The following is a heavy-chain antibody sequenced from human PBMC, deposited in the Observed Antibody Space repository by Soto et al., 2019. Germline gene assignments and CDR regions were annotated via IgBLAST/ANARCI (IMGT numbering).Heavy chain of an antibody. CDR3: AHSVRMVRGAGGYYFGY. V-gene: IGHV2-5*02. D-gene: IGHD3-10*01. CDR1: GFSLSTSGVG. J-gene: IGHJ4*02. CDR2: MYWDDDK. Sequence: QIPLKESGPTPVTPTQTLTMTCTFSGFSLSTSGVGVGWIRQTPGKALEWLALMYWDDDKSYSPSLKSRLTIIDDAYKTQVVLIMTNMDAVDTATYSCAHSVRMVRGAGGYYFGYWGQGTIVTFSS.